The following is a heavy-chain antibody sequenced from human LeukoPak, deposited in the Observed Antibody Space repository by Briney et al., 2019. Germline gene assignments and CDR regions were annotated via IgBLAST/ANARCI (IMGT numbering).Heavy chain of an antibody. CDR1: GGTFSSYA. Sequence: GASVKVSCKASGGTFSSYAISWVRQAPGQGLEWMGGIIPIFGTANYAQKFQGRVTITADESTSTAYMELSSLRSEDTAVYYCARHLTTVTTGFDYWGQGTLVTVSS. D-gene: IGHD4-11*01. CDR2: IIPIFGTA. J-gene: IGHJ4*02. V-gene: IGHV1-69*13. CDR3: ARHLTTVTTGFDY.